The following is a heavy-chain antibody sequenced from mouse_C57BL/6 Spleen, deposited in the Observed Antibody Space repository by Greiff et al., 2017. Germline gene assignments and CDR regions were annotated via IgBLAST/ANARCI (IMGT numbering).Heavy chain of an antibody. CDR1: GFTFSSYA. J-gene: IGHJ1*03. Sequence: EVQVVESGGGLVKPGGSLKLSCAASGFTFSSYAMSWVRPTPGKRLEWVATISDGGSYTYYPDNVKGRFTISRDNAKNNLYLQMSQLKSEDTAMYYCARDGYYYGSSHWYFDVWGTGTTVTVSS. D-gene: IGHD1-1*01. CDR3: ARDGYYYGSSHWYFDV. V-gene: IGHV5-4*01. CDR2: ISDGGSYT.